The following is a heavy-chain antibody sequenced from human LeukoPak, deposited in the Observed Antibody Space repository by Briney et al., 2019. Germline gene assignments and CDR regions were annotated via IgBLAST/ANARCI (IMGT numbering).Heavy chain of an antibody. V-gene: IGHV4-4*02. CDR1: GGSISSSNW. CDR3: ASRCYLYDSSGCPGY. J-gene: IGHJ4*02. D-gene: IGHD3-22*01. CDR2: IYHSGST. Sequence: SETLSLTCAVSGGSISSSNWWRCVRQPPGKGLEWIGEIYHSGSTNYNPSLKSRVTISVDKSKNQFSLILSSVTAADMAVYYCASRCYLYDSSGCPGYWGQETLVTVSS.